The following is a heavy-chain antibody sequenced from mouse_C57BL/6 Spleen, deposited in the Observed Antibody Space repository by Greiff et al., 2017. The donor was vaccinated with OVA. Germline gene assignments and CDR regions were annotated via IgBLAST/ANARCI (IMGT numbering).Heavy chain of an antibody. CDR3: ARDSSGYGFAY. CDR1: GYTFTSYG. J-gene: IGHJ3*01. Sequence: QVQLQQSGAELARPGASVKLSCKASGYTFTSYGISWVKQRTGKGLEWIGEIYPRSGNTYYNEKFKGKATLTADKSSSTAYMVLRSLTSEDSAVYFCARDSSGYGFAYWGQGTLVTVSA. V-gene: IGHV1-81*01. D-gene: IGHD3-2*02. CDR2: IYPRSGNT.